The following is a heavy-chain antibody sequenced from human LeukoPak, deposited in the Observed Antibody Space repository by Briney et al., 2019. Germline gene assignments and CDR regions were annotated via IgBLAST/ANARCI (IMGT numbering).Heavy chain of an antibody. CDR1: GFTFSSYS. V-gene: IGHV3-21*01. CDR2: ISSSSRYI. J-gene: IGHJ6*02. D-gene: IGHD2-15*01. Sequence: GGSLRLSCAASGFTFSSYSINWVRQAPGKGLEWVSSISSSSRYISYADSVKGRFTISRDNAKNSLYLQMNSLRAEDTAVYYCARRLVAALDGMDVWGQGTTVTVSS. CDR3: ARRLVAALDGMDV.